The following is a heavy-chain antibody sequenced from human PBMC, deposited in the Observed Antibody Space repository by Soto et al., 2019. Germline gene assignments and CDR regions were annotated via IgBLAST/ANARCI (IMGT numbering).Heavy chain of an antibody. V-gene: IGHV3-30*18. J-gene: IGHJ6*02. CDR3: AKVVTAAGTGYYYYYGMDV. D-gene: IGHD6-13*01. Sequence: PGGSLRLSCAASGFTFSSYGMHWVRQAPGKGLEWVAVISYDGSNKYYADSVKGRFTISRDNSKNTLYLQMNSLRAEDTAVYYCAKVVTAAGTGYYYYYGMDVWGQGTTVTVSS. CDR1: GFTFSSYG. CDR2: ISYDGSNK.